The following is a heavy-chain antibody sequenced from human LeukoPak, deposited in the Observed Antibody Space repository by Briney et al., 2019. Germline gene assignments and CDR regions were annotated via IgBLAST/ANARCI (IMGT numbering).Heavy chain of an antibody. Sequence: GGSLRLSCSDSGFTFSSYSMHGVRQAPGKGLESVSGISSSGGGTYYADSVKGRFTISRDNTKNTLDLQMSSLRAEDTAVYYCVKLGRTAPDYWGQGTLVTVSS. CDR1: GFTFSSYS. CDR3: VKLGRTAPDY. J-gene: IGHJ4*02. CDR2: ISSSGGGT. V-gene: IGHV3-64D*09.